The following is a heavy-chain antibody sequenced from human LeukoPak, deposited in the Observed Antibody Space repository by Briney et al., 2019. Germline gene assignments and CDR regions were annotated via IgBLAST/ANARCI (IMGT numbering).Heavy chain of an antibody. CDR3: ARSRDGYNPNYY. CDR1: GYTFTSYG. CDR2: ISPYNVNT. Sequence: VASVKVSCKASGYTFTSYGISWVRQAPGQGLVWMGWISPYNVNTNNAQQFQGRVTMTTDTSTSTAYMELRSLRSDDTAVYFCARSRDGYNPNYYWGQGTLVTVSS. J-gene: IGHJ4*02. D-gene: IGHD5-24*01. V-gene: IGHV1-18*01.